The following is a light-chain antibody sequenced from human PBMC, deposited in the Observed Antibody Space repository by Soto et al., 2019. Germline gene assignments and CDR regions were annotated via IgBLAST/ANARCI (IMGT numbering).Light chain of an antibody. Sequence: QSALTQPASVSGSPGQSITISCTGSSSDIGGYDYVSWYQHLPGKAPKLLIFGVNDRPSGVSKRFSGSKSGNTASLTISGLQAEDECDYYCSSYTNNSAPFVFGTGTQLTVL. CDR2: GVN. CDR3: SSYTNNSAPFV. J-gene: IGLJ1*01. CDR1: SSDIGGYDY. V-gene: IGLV2-14*03.